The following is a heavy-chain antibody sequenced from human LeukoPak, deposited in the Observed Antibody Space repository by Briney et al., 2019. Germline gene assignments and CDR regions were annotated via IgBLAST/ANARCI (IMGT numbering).Heavy chain of an antibody. Sequence: SETLSLTCTVSGGSISSYYWSWIRQPPGKGLEWIGEINHSGSTNYNPSLKSRVTMSVDTSKNQFSLKLSSVTAADTAVYYCARTPGQLRYFDWYFDYWGQGTLVTVSS. D-gene: IGHD3-9*01. CDR2: INHSGST. CDR3: ARTPGQLRYFDWYFDY. V-gene: IGHV4-59*12. J-gene: IGHJ4*02. CDR1: GGSISSYY.